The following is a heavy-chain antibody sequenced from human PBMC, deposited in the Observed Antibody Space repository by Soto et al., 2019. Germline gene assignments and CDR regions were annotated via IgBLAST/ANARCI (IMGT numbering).Heavy chain of an antibody. V-gene: IGHV1-46*03. Sequence: ASRKVSCKASGYTFTSYYMHWVRQAPGQGLEGMGINNPSGGSTSYAQKFQGRVTMTRDTSTSTVYMELSSLRSEDTAVYYCARAPDYDILTGYYYYYMDVWGKGTTVTVSS. CDR2: NNPSGGST. J-gene: IGHJ6*03. CDR3: ARAPDYDILTGYYYYYMDV. CDR1: GYTFTSYY. D-gene: IGHD3-9*01.